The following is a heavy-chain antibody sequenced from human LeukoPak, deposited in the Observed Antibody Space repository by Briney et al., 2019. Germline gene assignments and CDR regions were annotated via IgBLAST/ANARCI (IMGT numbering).Heavy chain of an antibody. CDR3: AKTRIAEYSRYDYYSYYMDV. V-gene: IGHV3-33*06. Sequence: GGSLRLSCPASAFSFISYGMHWACHAPLKWLVWVAVIWYDGSNKYYADSVKGRFTISRDNSKNTLYLQMNSLRAEDTAVYYCAKTRIAEYSRYDYYSYYMDVWGTGTTVTVSS. J-gene: IGHJ6*03. CDR1: AFSFISYG. D-gene: IGHD5-12*01. CDR2: IWYDGSNK.